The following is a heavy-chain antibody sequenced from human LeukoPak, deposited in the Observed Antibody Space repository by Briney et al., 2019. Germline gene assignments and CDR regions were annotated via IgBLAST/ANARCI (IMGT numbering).Heavy chain of an antibody. CDR1: GFTFSSYS. CDR3: ARDRSTQVHGSGSYYLDAFDI. J-gene: IGHJ3*02. CDR2: ITSSGRYI. D-gene: IGHD3-10*01. V-gene: IGHV3-21*01. Sequence: GGSLRLSCAASGFTFSSYSMNWVRQAPGKGLEWVSSITSSGRYIYYADSVKGRFTISRDNAKNSLYLQMNRLRAEDTAVYYCARDRSTQVHGSGSYYLDAFDIWGQGTMVTVSS.